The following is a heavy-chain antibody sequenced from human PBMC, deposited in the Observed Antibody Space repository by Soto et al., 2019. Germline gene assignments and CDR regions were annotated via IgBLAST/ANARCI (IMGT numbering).Heavy chain of an antibody. CDR1: GGCISSGSHY. Sequence: ESLSLACLVSGGCISSGSHYWNWIQQTTGRGPEWMGYIYYNAKTNYNPSIKSRLTIAVDTSKNQLSLKLTSVTAADTAVYYCSRYIGRGYASITEGWGKRTTFTSSS. V-gene: IGHV4-61*01. J-gene: IGHJ6*04. CDR3: SRYIGRGYASITEG. D-gene: IGHD2-15*01. CDR2: IYYNAKT.